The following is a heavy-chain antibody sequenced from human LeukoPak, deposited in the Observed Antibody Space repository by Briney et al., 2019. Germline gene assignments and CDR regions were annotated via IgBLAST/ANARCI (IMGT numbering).Heavy chain of an antibody. CDR1: GFTFSSYA. CDR2: ISGSGGST. D-gene: IGHD3-10*01. V-gene: IGHV3-23*01. CDR3: ARVATRGTMVRGVIGY. Sequence: GGSLRLSCAASGFTFSSYAMSWVRQAPGKGLEWVSAISGSGGSTYYADSVKGLFTISRDNSKNTLYLQMNSLRAEDTAVYYCARVATRGTMVRGVIGYWGQGTLVTVSS. J-gene: IGHJ4*02.